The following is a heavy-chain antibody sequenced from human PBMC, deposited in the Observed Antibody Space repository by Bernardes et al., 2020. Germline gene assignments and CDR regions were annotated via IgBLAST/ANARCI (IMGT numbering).Heavy chain of an antibody. V-gene: IGHV4-34*01. J-gene: IGHJ6*02. CDR3: ARGGSCSGGSCYKEGKPFPPIYYYYYGMDV. CDR1: GGSFSGYY. CDR2: INHSGST. Sequence: SETLSLTCAVYGGSFSGYYWSWIRQPPGKGLEWIGEINHSGSTNYNPSLKSRVTISVDTSKNQFSLKLSSVTAADTAVYYCARGGSCSGGSCYKEGKPFPPIYYYYYGMDVWGQGTTVTISS. D-gene: IGHD2-15*01.